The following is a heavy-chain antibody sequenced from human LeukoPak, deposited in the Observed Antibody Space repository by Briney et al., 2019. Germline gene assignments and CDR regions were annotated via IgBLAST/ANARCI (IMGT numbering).Heavy chain of an antibody. CDR2: IYYSGST. V-gene: IGHV4-59*01. CDR3: ARESWYYDSSGYLYNWFDP. J-gene: IGHJ5*02. D-gene: IGHD3-22*01. Sequence: PSETLSLTCTVSGGSISSYYWSWIRQPPGKGLEWIGYIYYSGSTNYNPPLKSRVTISVDTSKNQFSLKLSSVTAADTAVYYCARESWYYDSSGYLYNWFDPWGQGTLVTVSS. CDR1: GGSISSYY.